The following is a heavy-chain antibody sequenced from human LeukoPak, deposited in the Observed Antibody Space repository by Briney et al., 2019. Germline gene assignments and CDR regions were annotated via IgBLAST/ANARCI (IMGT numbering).Heavy chain of an antibody. Sequence: SEALSLTCTVSGGSISSSYWSWIRQPPGKGLEWIGYIYYSGSTNYNPSFKSRVAISVDTSKNQFSLKLSSVTAADTAVYYCATWGIAVAGTFDYWGQGTLVTVST. CDR2: IYYSGST. J-gene: IGHJ4*02. CDR1: GGSISSSY. V-gene: IGHV4-59*08. CDR3: ATWGIAVAGTFDY. D-gene: IGHD6-19*01.